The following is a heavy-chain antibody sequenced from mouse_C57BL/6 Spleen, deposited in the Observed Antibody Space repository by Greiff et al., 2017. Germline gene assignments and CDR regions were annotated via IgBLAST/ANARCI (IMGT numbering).Heavy chain of an antibody. D-gene: IGHD3-2*02. Sequence: QVQLQQPGAELVMPGASVKLSCKASGYTFTSYWMHWVKQRPGQGLEWIGEIDPSDSYTNYNQKFKGKSTLTVDKSSSTAYMQLSSLTSEDSAVYYCARGSSGYKDFDYWGQGTTLTVSS. V-gene: IGHV1-69*01. CDR1: GYTFTSYW. CDR2: IDPSDSYT. CDR3: ARGSSGYKDFDY. J-gene: IGHJ2*01.